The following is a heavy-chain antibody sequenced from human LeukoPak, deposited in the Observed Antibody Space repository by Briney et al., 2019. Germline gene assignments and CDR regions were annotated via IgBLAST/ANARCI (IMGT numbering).Heavy chain of an antibody. Sequence: TLSLTCTVSGGSISSGNYHWIWIRQPAGKGLEWIGRIYSSGNTNYNPSLKSRVTISVDTSKNQFSLKLSSVTAADTAVYYCARHPVADAFDIWGQGTMVTVSS. CDR3: ARHPVADAFDI. J-gene: IGHJ3*02. V-gene: IGHV4-61*02. CDR1: GGSISSGNYH. CDR2: IYSSGNT.